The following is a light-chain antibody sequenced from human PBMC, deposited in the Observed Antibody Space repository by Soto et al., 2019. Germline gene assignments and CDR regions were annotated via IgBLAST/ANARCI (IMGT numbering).Light chain of an antibody. CDR1: QSVSSSY. V-gene: IGKV3-20*01. CDR2: GAS. CDR3: QHYGSSPFT. Sequence: EIVLTQSPGSLSLSPGERATLSCRASQSVSSSYLAWYQQKPGQAPRLLIYGASSRATGSPGRFSGSGSGTDFTLTISRLEPEDFAVYYCQHYGSSPFTFGRGTKVDMK. J-gene: IGKJ3*01.